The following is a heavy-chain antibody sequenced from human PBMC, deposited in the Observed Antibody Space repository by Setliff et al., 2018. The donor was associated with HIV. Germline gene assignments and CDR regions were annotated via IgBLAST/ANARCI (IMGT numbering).Heavy chain of an antibody. CDR1: GYSFINHA. J-gene: IGHJ6*03. Sequence: ASVKVSCKASGYSFINHAMHWVRQAPGQRLEWMGWINVGSGKTQYSQEFQGRVTITRDTSATTAYMELSSLTSEDTAVYYCARALRGFHGSGTQFYYYLDVWGKGTTVTVSS. CDR2: INVGSGKT. CDR3: ARALRGFHGSGTQFYYYLDV. V-gene: IGHV1-3*01. D-gene: IGHD3-10*01.